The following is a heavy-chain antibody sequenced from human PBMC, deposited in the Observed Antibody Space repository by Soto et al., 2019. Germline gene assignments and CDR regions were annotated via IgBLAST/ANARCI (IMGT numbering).Heavy chain of an antibody. CDR1: GYTFTNYG. Sequence: ASVKVSCKASGYTFTNYGIHWVRQAPGQRLEWMGWINSGSGNTKYSQKLQGRVTFNRDTSARTAYMELSSLRSEDTAVYYCARSGYSSGWYHWYFDFWGRGTLVTVSS. J-gene: IGHJ2*01. V-gene: IGHV1-3*01. CDR3: ARSGYSSGWYHWYFDF. D-gene: IGHD6-19*01. CDR2: INSGSGNT.